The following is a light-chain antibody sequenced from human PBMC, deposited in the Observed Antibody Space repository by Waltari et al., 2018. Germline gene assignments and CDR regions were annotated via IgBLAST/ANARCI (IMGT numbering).Light chain of an antibody. V-gene: IGLV1-44*01. Sequence: QSALPQPPSVSGTPGQRVTISCSTSSSDIGSATVHWYQQLPGPAPKLPIFGNDQRPSGVPDRFSGSKSGTSASLAIRGLQSEDEADYYCAAWDKSLSGPVFGGGTKLTVL. CDR1: SSDIGSAT. CDR2: GND. CDR3: AAWDKSLSGPV. J-gene: IGLJ3*02.